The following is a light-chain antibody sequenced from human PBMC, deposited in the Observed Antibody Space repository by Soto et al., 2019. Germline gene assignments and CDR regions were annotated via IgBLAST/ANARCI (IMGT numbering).Light chain of an antibody. CDR1: QGITSY. J-gene: IGKJ5*01. CDR2: TAS. V-gene: IGKV1-9*01. Sequence: DIQLTQSPSFMSASVGDRVTITCRASQGITSYLAWFQHKPREAPKLLIYTASTLQSGVPSRFSASGSGTEFTLTISSLQPEDFATYYCQQRHTYPITFGQGTRLEI. CDR3: QQRHTYPIT.